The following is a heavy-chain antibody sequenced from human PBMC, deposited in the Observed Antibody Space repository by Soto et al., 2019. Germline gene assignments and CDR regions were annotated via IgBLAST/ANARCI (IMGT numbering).Heavy chain of an antibody. V-gene: IGHV3-30*14. CDR3: ARDYHYNDWDV. CDR1: GFTFSSYA. Sequence: GGSLRLSCAASGFTFSSYAMHWVRQAPGKGLEWVAVISYDGSNKYYADSVKGRFTISRDNSKNTLYLQMNSLRAEDTAVYYCARDYHYNDWDVWGQGTTVTVSS. CDR2: ISYDGSNK. J-gene: IGHJ6*02.